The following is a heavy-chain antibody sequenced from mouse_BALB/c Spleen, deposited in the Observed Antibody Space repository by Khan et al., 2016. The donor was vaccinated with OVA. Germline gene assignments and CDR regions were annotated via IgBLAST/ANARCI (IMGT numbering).Heavy chain of an antibody. CDR1: GYTFTDYY. V-gene: IGHV1-77*01. J-gene: IGHJ3*01. CDR3: ARRNYFGYTFAY. D-gene: IGHD1-2*01. Sequence: VQLQESGAELARPGASVKLSCKAIGYTFTDYYINWVKQRTGQGLEWIGEISPGSGDIYYNARFKGKATLTADKSSSTAYMQLSSLTSEASAVYYCARRNYFGYTFAYWGQGTLVTVSA. CDR2: ISPGSGDI.